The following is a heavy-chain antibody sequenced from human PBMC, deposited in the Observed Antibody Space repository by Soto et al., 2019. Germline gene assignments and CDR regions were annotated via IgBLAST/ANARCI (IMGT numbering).Heavy chain of an antibody. CDR1: GYTFTGYY. V-gene: IGHV1-2*02. Sequence: GSVKVSCKASGYTFTGYYMHWVRQAPGQGLEWMGWINPNSGGTNYAQKFQGRVTMTRETSISTDYMELSRLRSDDTAVYYCARGTTGTTNYYYVMDFWGQGTTVTVSS. D-gene: IGHD1-7*01. J-gene: IGHJ6*02. CDR2: INPNSGGT. CDR3: ARGTTGTTNYYYVMDF.